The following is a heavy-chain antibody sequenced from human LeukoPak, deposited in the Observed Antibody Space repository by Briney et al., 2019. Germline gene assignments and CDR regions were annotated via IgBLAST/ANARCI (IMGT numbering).Heavy chain of an antibody. D-gene: IGHD3-22*01. CDR3: AKTPMIVVVMDYYFDY. Sequence: GGSLRLSCAASGFTFSTYGMHWVRQAPGKGLEWVSFIRYVGINKYYADSVKGRFTISRDNSKNTLYLQMNSLRAEDTAVYYCAKTPMIVVVMDYYFDYWGQGTLVTVSS. CDR2: IRYVGINK. J-gene: IGHJ4*02. V-gene: IGHV3-30*02. CDR1: GFTFSTYG.